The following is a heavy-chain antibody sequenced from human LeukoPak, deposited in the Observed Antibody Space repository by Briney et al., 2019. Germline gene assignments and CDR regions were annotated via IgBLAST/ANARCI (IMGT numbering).Heavy chain of an antibody. J-gene: IGHJ4*02. V-gene: IGHV3-23*01. CDR3: AKVWGKNYDFWSGYSTYYFDY. CDR2: ISGSGGST. CDR1: GFTFSSYA. D-gene: IGHD3-3*01. Sequence: TGGSLRLSCAASGFTFSSYAMGWARQAPGKGLEWVSAISGSGGSTYYADSVKGRFTISRDNSKNTLYLQMKSLRAEDTAVYYCAKVWGKNYDFWSGYSTYYFDYWGQGTLVTVSS.